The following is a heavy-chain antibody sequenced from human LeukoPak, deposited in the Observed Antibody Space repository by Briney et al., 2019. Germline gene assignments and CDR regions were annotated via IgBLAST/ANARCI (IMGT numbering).Heavy chain of an antibody. CDR3: ASSPAYSGYDHDAFDI. CDR2: IYYSGST. J-gene: IGHJ3*02. V-gene: IGHV4-31*03. D-gene: IGHD5-12*01. CDR1: GGSISSGGYY. Sequence: SETLSLTCTVSGGSISSGGYYWSWIRQHPGKGLEWIGYIYYSGSTYYNPSLKSRVTISVDTSKNQFSLKLSSVTAADTAVYYCASSPAYSGYDHDAFDIWGQGTMVTVSS.